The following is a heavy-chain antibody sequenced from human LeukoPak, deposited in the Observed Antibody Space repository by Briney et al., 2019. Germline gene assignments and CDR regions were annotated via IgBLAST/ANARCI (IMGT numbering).Heavy chain of an antibody. D-gene: IGHD3-10*01. J-gene: IGHJ4*02. Sequence: GGSLRLSCAASGFTFSSYSMNWVRQAPGKGLEWVSYISSSSSTIYYADSVKGRFTISRDNAKNSLYLQMNSLRAEDTAVYYCARDQTPSYYGSGSYYNVPYWGQGTLVTVSS. CDR3: ARDQTPSYYGSGSYYNVPY. V-gene: IGHV3-48*04. CDR1: GFTFSSYS. CDR2: ISSSSSTI.